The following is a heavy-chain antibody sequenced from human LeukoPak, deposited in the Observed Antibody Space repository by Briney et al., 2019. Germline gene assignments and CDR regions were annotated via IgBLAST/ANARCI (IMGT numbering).Heavy chain of an antibody. Sequence: GGSLRLSCAASGFTFGSYAMHWVRQAPGKGLEWVAVISYHGSNKYYADSVKGRFTISRDNSKKTVFLQMNSLRAEDTAVYYCAIGMYYYDSSDIGGGYYFDYWGQGTLVTVSS. J-gene: IGHJ4*02. V-gene: IGHV3-30-3*01. D-gene: IGHD3-22*01. CDR1: GFTFGSYA. CDR2: ISYHGSNK. CDR3: AIGMYYYDSSDIGGGYYFDY.